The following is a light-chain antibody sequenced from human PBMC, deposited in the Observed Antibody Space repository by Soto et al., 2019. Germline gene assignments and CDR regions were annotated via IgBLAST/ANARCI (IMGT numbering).Light chain of an antibody. Sequence: EIVLTPSPGTLSLSPGERATLSCRASQSVSSNYLAWYQQKPGQAPRFLIYGASNRATGIPDRFSGSGSATDFTLTISKLETEDFAMYYCQQYGTSPPLTFGGGTKVDIK. CDR1: QSVSSNY. CDR2: GAS. CDR3: QQYGTSPPLT. J-gene: IGKJ4*01. V-gene: IGKV3-20*01.